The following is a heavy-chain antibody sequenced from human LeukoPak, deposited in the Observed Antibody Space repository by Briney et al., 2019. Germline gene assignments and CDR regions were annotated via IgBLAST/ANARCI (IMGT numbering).Heavy chain of an antibody. CDR2: IYYSGST. Sequence: PSKTLSLTCTVSGGSISSYYWGWIRQPPGKGLEWIGYIYYSGSTNYNPSLKSRVTISVDTSKNQFSLKLSSVTAADTDVYYCARSAPYGDYYYYYMDVWGKGNTVTVSS. V-gene: IGHV4-59*01. D-gene: IGHD4-17*01. CDR1: GGSISSYY. J-gene: IGHJ6*03. CDR3: ARSAPYGDYYYYYMDV.